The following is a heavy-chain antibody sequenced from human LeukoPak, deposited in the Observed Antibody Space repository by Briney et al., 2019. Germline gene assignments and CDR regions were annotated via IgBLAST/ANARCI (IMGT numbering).Heavy chain of an antibody. J-gene: IGHJ2*01. D-gene: IGHD3-10*01. V-gene: IGHV4-59*01. CDR2: IYYSGST. Sequence: PSETLSLTCTVSGGSINNYYWNWIRQPPGKGLEWIGYIYYSGSTNYNPSLKSRVTISVDTSKNQFSLKLSSVTAADTAVYYCARARITVFRGVIWYFDLWGRGTLVTVSS. CDR1: GGSINNYY. CDR3: ARARITVFRGVIWYFDL.